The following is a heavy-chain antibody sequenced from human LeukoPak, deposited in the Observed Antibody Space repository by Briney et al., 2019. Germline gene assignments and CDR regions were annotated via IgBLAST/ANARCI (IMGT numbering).Heavy chain of an antibody. D-gene: IGHD3-10*01. Sequence: ASVKVSCKASGYTFTSYAMNWVRQAPGQGLEWMGWINTNTGDPTYAQGFTGRFVFSLDTSVSTAYLQISSLKAEDTAVYYCARGKYYGSGSKRGDYYFDYWGQGTLVTVSS. CDR3: ARGKYYGSGSKRGDYYFDY. CDR1: GYTFTSYA. J-gene: IGHJ4*02. CDR2: INTNTGDP. V-gene: IGHV7-4-1*02.